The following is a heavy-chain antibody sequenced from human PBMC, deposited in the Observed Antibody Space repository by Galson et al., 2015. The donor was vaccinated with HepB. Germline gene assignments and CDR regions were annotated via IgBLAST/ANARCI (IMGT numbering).Heavy chain of an antibody. Sequence: SLRLSCAASGFTFDDYAMHWVRQAPGKGLEWVSGISWNSGSIGYADSVKGRFTISRDNAKNSLYLQMNSLRAEDTALYYCAKTGGRGGLRMIGWFDPWCPGTLVTVSS. CDR3: AKTGGRGGLRMIGWFDP. D-gene: IGHD2-21*01. CDR1: GFTFDDYA. CDR2: ISWNSGSI. J-gene: IGHJ5*02. V-gene: IGHV3-9*01.